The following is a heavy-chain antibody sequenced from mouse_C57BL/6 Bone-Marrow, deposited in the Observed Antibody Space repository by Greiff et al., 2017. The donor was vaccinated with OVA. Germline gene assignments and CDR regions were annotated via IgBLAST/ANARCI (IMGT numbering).Heavy chain of an antibody. CDR1: GFTFSSYA. J-gene: IGHJ4*01. D-gene: IGHD2-4*01. V-gene: IGHV5-4*03. CDR2: ISDGGSYT. Sequence: DVKLVESGGGLVKPGGSLKLSCAASGFTFSSYAMSWVRQTPEKRLEWVATISDGGSYTYYPDNVKGRFTISRDNAKNNLYLQMSHLKSEDTAMYYCARYDSSYYYAMDYWGQGTSVTVSS. CDR3: ARYDSSYYYAMDY.